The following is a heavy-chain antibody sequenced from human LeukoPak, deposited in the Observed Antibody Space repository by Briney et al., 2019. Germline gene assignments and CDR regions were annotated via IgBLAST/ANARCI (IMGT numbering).Heavy chain of an antibody. CDR3: ARQGGYSYRILDY. CDR2: ISGSGGST. CDR1: GFTFSSYA. Sequence: GGSLRLSCAASGFTFSSYAMSWVRQAPGKGLEWVSAISGSGGSTYYADSVKGRFTISRDNSKNTLYLQMNSLRAEDTAVYYCARQGGYSYRILDYWGQGTLVTVSS. J-gene: IGHJ4*02. D-gene: IGHD5-18*01. V-gene: IGHV3-23*01.